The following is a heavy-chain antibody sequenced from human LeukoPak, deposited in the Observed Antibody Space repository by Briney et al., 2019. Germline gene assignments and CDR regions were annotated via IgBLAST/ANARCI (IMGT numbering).Heavy chain of an antibody. V-gene: IGHV3-21*01. D-gene: IGHD4-17*01. CDR2: ISSSSSYI. Sequence: GGSLRLSCAASGFTFSSYSMNWVLQAPGKGLEWVPSISSSSSYIYYADSVKGRFTISRDNAKNSLYLQMNSLRAEDTAVYYCARGQTTVTYLDDRDYWGQGTLVTVSS. J-gene: IGHJ4*02. CDR1: GFTFSSYS. CDR3: ARGQTTVTYLDDRDY.